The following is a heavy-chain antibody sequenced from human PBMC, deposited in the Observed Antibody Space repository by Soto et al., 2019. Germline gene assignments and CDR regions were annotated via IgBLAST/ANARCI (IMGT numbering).Heavy chain of an antibody. J-gene: IGHJ3*01. V-gene: IGHV3-15*01. Sequence: GGSLRLSCAASGFTFSNAWMTWVRQAPGKGLEWVGRIKSNADGGTTDYAAPVKDRFTISRDDSKKTLYLQLNSLVTEDSAVYYCTTSLVGANAFDVWGQGTMVTVSS. CDR2: IKSNADGGTT. CDR3: TTSLVGANAFDV. D-gene: IGHD1-26*01. CDR1: GFTFSNAW.